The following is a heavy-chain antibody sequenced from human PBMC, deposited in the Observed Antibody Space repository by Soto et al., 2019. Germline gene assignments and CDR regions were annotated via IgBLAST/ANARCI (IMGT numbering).Heavy chain of an antibody. CDR2: MNPNSGNT. V-gene: IGHV1-8*01. Sequence: ASVKVSCKASGYTFTSYDINWVRQATGQGLEWMGRMNPNSGNTGYAQKIQGRVTMTRNTSISTAYMELSSLRSEDTAVYYCARGVLRYFDWLLSSYYYYYYMDVWGKGTTVTVSS. J-gene: IGHJ6*03. CDR3: ARGVLRYFDWLLSSYYYYYYMDV. CDR1: GYTFTSYD. D-gene: IGHD3-9*01.